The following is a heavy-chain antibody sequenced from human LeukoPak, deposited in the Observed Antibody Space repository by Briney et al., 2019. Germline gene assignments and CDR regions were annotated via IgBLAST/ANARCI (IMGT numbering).Heavy chain of an antibody. CDR3: AKVGSGWYGVDY. V-gene: IGHV3-30*02. Sequence: PWGSLRLSCEVSGIIFSGYGIHWVRQAPGKGLEWVAFIRYDGTNKYYADSVKGRFTISRDNSNNTLYLQMNSLRVEDTAVYYCAKVGSGWYGVDYWGQGTLVTVSP. J-gene: IGHJ4*02. CDR2: IRYDGTNK. D-gene: IGHD6-19*01. CDR1: GIIFSGYG.